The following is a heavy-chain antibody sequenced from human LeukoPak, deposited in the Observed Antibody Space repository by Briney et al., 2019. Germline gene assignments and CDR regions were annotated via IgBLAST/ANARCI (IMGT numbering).Heavy chain of an antibody. Sequence: GGSLRLSCAASGCTVRRDYMSWLGPAPGRGVEWVSVIYRGGSTYYSDSVKGRFTTPRNNTKNTLYLKMNSLRAVDTAVYSCAISSGWYLGNFDYWGQGTLVTVSS. J-gene: IGHJ4*02. CDR2: IYRGGST. CDR3: AISSGWYLGNFDY. D-gene: IGHD6-19*01. CDR1: GCTVRRDY. V-gene: IGHV3-53*01.